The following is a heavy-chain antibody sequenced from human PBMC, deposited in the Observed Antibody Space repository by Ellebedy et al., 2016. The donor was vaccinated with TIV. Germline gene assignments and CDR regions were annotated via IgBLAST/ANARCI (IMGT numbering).Heavy chain of an antibody. J-gene: IGHJ3*02. CDR1: GFTFSSYS. Sequence: GGSLRLSCAASGFTFSSYSMNWVRQAPGKGLEWVSYISSSSSTIYYAASVKGRFTISRDNAKNSPYLQMNSLRDEDTAVYYCARVTGGLGGAFDIWGQGTMVTVSS. V-gene: IGHV3-48*02. D-gene: IGHD2-8*02. CDR2: ISSSSSTI. CDR3: ARVTGGLGGAFDI.